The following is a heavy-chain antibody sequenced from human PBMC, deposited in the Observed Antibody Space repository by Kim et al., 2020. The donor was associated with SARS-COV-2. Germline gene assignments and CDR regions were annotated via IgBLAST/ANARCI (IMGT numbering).Heavy chain of an antibody. CDR1: GYTFTSYA. V-gene: IGHV7-4-1*02. CDR3: ARMSFEYYKYSSSWYRRSSNFDY. CDR2: INTNTGNP. Sequence: ASVKVSCKASGYTFTSYAMNWVRQAPGQGLEWMGWINTNTGNPTYAQGFTGRFVFSLDTSVSTAYLQISSLKAEDTAVYYCARMSFEYYKYSSSWYRRSSNFDYWGQGTLVTVSS. J-gene: IGHJ4*02. D-gene: IGHD6-13*01.